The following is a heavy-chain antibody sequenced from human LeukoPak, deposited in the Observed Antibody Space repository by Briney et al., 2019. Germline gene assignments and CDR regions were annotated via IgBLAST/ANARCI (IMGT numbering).Heavy chain of an antibody. Sequence: GGSLRLSCAASGFTVSSNYMSWVRQAPGKGLEWVSVIYSGGSTYYADSVKGRFTISRHNSKNTLYLQMNSLRAEDTAVYYCARGGTGTTGHVYYYYGMDVWGQGATVTVSS. CDR3: ARGGTGTTGHVYYYYGMDV. CDR1: GFTVSSNY. CDR2: IYSGGST. J-gene: IGHJ6*02. V-gene: IGHV3-53*04. D-gene: IGHD1-1*01.